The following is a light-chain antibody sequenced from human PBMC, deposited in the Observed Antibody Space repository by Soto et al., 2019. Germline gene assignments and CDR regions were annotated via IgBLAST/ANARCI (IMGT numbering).Light chain of an antibody. V-gene: IGKV3-20*01. CDR1: QSVTSSY. CDR2: GAS. J-gene: IGKJ4*01. Sequence: EIVLTQSPGTLSLSPGERATLSCRASQSVTSSYLAWYQQKPGQAPRLVIYGASSRATGIPDRFSGSGSGTDFTLTISRLEPQDFAMYYCHQYGSSPLTFGGGTKVEIK. CDR3: HQYGSSPLT.